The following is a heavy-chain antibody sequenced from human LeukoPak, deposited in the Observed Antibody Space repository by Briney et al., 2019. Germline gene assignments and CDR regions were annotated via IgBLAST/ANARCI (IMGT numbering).Heavy chain of an antibody. CDR2: ISGSGGST. V-gene: IGHV3-23*01. Sequence: GGSLRLSCAASGFTFSSYSMSWVRQAPGKGLEWVSSISGSGGSTYYADSVEGRFTISRDNSKNTLYLQMNSLRAEDTAVYYCAARWGYSSGDYWGQGTLVTVSS. CDR3: AARWGYSSGDY. J-gene: IGHJ4*02. D-gene: IGHD3-22*01. CDR1: GFTFSSYS.